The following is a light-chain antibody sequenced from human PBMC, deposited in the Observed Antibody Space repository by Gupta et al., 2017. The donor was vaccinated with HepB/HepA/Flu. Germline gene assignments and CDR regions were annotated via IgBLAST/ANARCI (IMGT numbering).Light chain of an antibody. CDR2: GAS. J-gene: IGKJ1*01. Sequence: VLTQSPRTLSLSPGERATLSCRASQSISSIYLDWYQHNPGQAPRLLIDGASSSATGIPDRFSGSGYGTDFTLAISRREPEDFAVYYCQQYDSAHPGTFGQGTKVEIK. V-gene: IGKV3-20*01. CDR1: QSISSIY. CDR3: QQYDSAHPGT.